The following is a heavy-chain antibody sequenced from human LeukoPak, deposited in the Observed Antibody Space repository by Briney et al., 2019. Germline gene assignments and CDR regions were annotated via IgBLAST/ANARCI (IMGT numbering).Heavy chain of an antibody. Sequence: PGGSLRLSCAASGFTFSSYSRNWVRQAPGKGLEWVSYISSSSSTIYYADSVKGRFTISRDNAKNSLYLQMNSRRAEDTAVYYCARASYGSGSFPDYWGQGTPVTVSS. J-gene: IGHJ4*02. CDR1: GFTFSSYS. D-gene: IGHD3-10*01. V-gene: IGHV3-48*01. CDR3: ARASYGSGSFPDY. CDR2: ISSSSSTI.